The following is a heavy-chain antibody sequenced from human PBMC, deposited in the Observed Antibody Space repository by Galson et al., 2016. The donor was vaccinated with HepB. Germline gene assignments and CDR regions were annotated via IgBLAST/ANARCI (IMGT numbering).Heavy chain of an antibody. D-gene: IGHD3-3*01. Sequence: SLRLSCAASGFTLSSYWMHWVRQAPGKGLEWGSRINSDGSSTSYADSVKGRFTISRDNTKNTLYLQMNSLRAEDTAVYYCARGQHKTTFGVTINNHYYMDVWGKGTTVTVPS. CDR3: ARGQHKTTFGVTINNHYYMDV. CDR1: GFTLSSYW. CDR2: INSDGSST. J-gene: IGHJ6*03. V-gene: IGHV3-74*01.